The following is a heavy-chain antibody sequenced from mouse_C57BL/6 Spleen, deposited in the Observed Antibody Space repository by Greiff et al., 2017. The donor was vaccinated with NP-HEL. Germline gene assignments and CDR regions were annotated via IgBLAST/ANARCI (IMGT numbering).Heavy chain of an antibody. D-gene: IGHD1-1*01. CDR3: ARRKDYYGSSYGWYFDV. V-gene: IGHV5-17*01. Sequence: EVNVVESGGGLVKPGGSLKLSCAASGFTFSDYGMHWVRQAPEKGMAWVAYISSDSSTIYYADTVKGRFTLSRDNAKNTLFLQMTSLRSEDTAMYYCARRKDYYGSSYGWYFDVWGTGTTVTVSS. CDR2: ISSDSSTI. CDR1: GFTFSDYG. J-gene: IGHJ1*03.